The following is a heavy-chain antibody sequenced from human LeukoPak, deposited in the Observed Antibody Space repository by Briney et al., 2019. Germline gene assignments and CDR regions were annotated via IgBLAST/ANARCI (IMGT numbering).Heavy chain of an antibody. D-gene: IGHD3-9*01. V-gene: IGHV1-69*13. CDR2: IIPIFGTA. CDR3: ARGGGKLRYFDWLLYY. CDR1: GGTFSSYA. J-gene: IGHJ4*02. Sequence: SVKVSCTASGGTFSSYAISWVRQAPGQGLEWMGGIIPIFGTANYAQKFQGRVTITADESTSTAYMELSSLRSEDTAVYYCARGGGKLRYFDWLLYYWGQGTLVTVSS.